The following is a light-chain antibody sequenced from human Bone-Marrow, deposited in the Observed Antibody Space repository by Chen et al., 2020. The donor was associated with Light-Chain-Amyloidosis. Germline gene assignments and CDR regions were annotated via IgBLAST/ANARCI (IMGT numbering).Light chain of an antibody. CDR1: QSVDNY. Sequence: EIVLTQSPATLSLSPGEGVTLSCRASQSVDNYLAWYQPKPGQAPRLLIFDASNRASGVPARFSGSGSGTDCTLTISSLEPEDFAVYYCQQRSNWPPYTFGQGTKLEIK. CDR2: DAS. CDR3: QQRSNWPPYT. J-gene: IGKJ2*01. V-gene: IGKV3-11*01.